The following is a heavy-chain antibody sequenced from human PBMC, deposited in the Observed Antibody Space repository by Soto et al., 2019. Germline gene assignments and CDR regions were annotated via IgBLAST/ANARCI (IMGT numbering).Heavy chain of an antibody. CDR3: ARIYGSGSIPINYYYYGMDV. CDR2: INHSGST. CDR1: GGSFSGYY. V-gene: IGHV4-34*01. D-gene: IGHD3-10*01. Sequence: PSETLSLTCAVYGGSFSGYYWSWIRQPPGKGLEWIGEINHSGSTNYNPSLKSRVTISVDTSKNQFSLKLSSVTAADTAVYYCARIYGSGSIPINYYYYGMDVWGQGTTVTVSS. J-gene: IGHJ6*02.